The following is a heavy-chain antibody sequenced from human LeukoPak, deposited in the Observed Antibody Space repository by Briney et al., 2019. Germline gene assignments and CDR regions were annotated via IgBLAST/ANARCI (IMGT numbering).Heavy chain of an antibody. CDR2: INPNSGGT. J-gene: IGHJ3*02. CDR3: ARVIGGGDAFDI. Sequence: ASVKVSCKASGYTFIAYYMHWVRQAPGQGLEWMGWINPNSGGTNYAQKFQGRVTMTRDMSTSTVYMELSSLRSEDTAVYYCARVIGGGDAFDIWGQGTMVTVSS. V-gene: IGHV1-2*02. CDR1: GYTFIAYY. D-gene: IGHD3-22*01.